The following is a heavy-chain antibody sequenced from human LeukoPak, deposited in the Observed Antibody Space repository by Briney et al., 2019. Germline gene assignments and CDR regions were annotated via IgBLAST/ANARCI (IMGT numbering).Heavy chain of an antibody. CDR2: IYYSGST. J-gene: IGHJ4*02. CDR1: GGSISSSSYY. CDR3: ARQRGLSSSWYPLDY. V-gene: IGHV4-39*07. Sequence: SETLSLTCTVSGGSISSSSYYWGWIRQPPGKELEWIGSIYYSGSTYYNPSLKSRVTISVDTSKNQFSLKLSSVTAADTAVYYCARQRGLSSSWYPLDYWGQGTLVTVSS. D-gene: IGHD6-13*01.